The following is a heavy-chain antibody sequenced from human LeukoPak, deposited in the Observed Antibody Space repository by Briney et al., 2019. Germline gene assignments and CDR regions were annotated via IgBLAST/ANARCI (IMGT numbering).Heavy chain of an antibody. D-gene: IGHD3-3*01. CDR2: IYYSGGT. Sequence: SETLSLTCTVSGGSISSYYWSWIRQPPGKGLEWIGYIYYSGGTNYNPSLKSRVTISVDTSKNQFSLKLSSVTAADTAVYYCARVMASYCDFWSGYLSAFDIWGQGTMVTVSS. CDR1: GGSISSYY. V-gene: IGHV4-59*01. CDR3: ARVMASYCDFWSGYLSAFDI. J-gene: IGHJ3*02.